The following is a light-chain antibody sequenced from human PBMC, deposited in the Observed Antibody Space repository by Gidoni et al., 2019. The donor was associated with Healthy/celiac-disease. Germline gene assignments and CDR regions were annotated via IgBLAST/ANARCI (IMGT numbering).Light chain of an antibody. J-gene: IGLJ1*01. Sequence: QSALTQPASVSGSPGQSITISCTVTSSDVGGYNYVSWYQQHPGKAPKLMIYDVRNRPSGVSNRFSGSKSGNTASLTISGLQAEDEADYYCSSYTSSSTDVFGTVTKVTVL. CDR2: DVR. CDR3: SSYTSSSTDV. V-gene: IGLV2-14*03. CDR1: SSDVGGYNY.